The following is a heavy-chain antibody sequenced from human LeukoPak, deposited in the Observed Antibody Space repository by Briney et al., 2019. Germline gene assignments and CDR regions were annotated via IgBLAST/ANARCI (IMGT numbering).Heavy chain of an antibody. CDR1: GYTFTSYY. J-gene: IGHJ4*02. V-gene: IGHV1-46*01. CDR3: ASSEYSSGWYVD. D-gene: IGHD6-19*01. Sequence: ASVKVSCKASGYTFTSYYMHWVRRAPGQGLEWMGIINPSGGSTSYAQKFQGRVTMTRDTSTSTVYMELSSLRSEDTAVYFCASSEYSSGWYVDWGQGTLVTVSS. CDR2: INPSGGST.